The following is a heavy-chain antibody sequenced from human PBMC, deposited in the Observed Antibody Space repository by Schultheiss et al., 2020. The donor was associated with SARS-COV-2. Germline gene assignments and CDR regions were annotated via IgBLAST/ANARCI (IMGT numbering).Heavy chain of an antibody. V-gene: IGHV4-38-2*01. CDR2: IYHSGST. CDR1: GYSISSGYY. D-gene: IGHD1-7*01. CDR3: ARNSNWNYEF. J-gene: IGHJ4*02. Sequence: SETLSLTCAVSGYSISSGYYWGWIRQPPGKGLEWIGSIYHSGSTYYNPSLKSRVTILVDASKRQFSLRLTSVTAADTAIYYCARNSNWNYEFGGQGSLVTVSS.